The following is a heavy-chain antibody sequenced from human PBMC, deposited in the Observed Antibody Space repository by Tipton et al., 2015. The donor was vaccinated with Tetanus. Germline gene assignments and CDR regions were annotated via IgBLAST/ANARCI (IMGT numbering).Heavy chain of an antibody. J-gene: IGHJ4*02. CDR3: AGDQARGARGWNYFDY. D-gene: IGHD1-26*01. CDR1: VGSISSGGYY. V-gene: IGHV4-31*03. Sequence: TLSLTCTVSVGSISSGGYYWSWIRQHPGKGLEWIGDIYYSGSTYYNPSLKSRVTISVDTSKNQFSLKLNSVTAADTAVYYCAGDQARGARGWNYFDYWGQGTLVTVSS. CDR2: IYYSGST.